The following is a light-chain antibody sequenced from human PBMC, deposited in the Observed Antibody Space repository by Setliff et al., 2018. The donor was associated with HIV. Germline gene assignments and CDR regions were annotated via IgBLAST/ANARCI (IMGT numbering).Light chain of an antibody. V-gene: IGLV2-14*03. J-gene: IGLJ1*01. CDR3: SSHTSISTYV. Sequence: QSDLTQPASVSASPGQSITISCAGTSADVGGYDFVSWYQQHPGKAPKLIIYDVGDRPSGVSNRFSGSKSGDTASLTISGLQAEDEADYYCSSHTSISTYVFGTGTKVTVL. CDR2: DVG. CDR1: SADVGGYDF.